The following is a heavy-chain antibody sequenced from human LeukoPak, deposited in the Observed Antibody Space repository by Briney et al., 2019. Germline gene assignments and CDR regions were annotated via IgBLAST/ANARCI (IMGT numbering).Heavy chain of an antibody. V-gene: IGHV3-30*02. CDR1: GFIFNTYG. J-gene: IGHJ4*02. CDR2: IRNDGSDK. CDR3: AKDRAYGQFLWGNDY. D-gene: IGHD2-21*01. Sequence: GGSLRLSCAASGFIFNTYGMHWVRQAPGKGLEWVAFIRNDGSDKYYAVSVKGRFTISRDNSKNTLYLQMNSLRVEDTALYYCAKDRAYGQFLWGNDYWGRGTLVTVSS.